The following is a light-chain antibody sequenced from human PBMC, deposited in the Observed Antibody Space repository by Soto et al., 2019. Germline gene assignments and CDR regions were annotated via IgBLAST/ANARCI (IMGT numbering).Light chain of an antibody. Sequence: EIVLTQSPATLSLSPGERATLSCGASRSVSANYLAGYQQIPCLAPRLLIYDASTRATGGPDRFSGSGSGTDFTLSISRLVAEDCAVDYCQQYCETPLFTCGQRTRL. CDR2: DAS. CDR3: QQYCETPLFT. J-gene: IGKJ5*01. CDR1: RSVSANY. V-gene: IGKV3D-20*01.